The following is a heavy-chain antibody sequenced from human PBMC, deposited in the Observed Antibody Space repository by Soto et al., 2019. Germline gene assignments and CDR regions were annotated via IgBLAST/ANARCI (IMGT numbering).Heavy chain of an antibody. CDR2: ISGSGGST. Sequence: GGSLRLSCAASGFTFSSYAMSWVRQAPGKGLEWVSAISGSGGSTYYADSVKGRFTISRDNSKNTLYLQMNSLRAEDAAVYYCAKDQGSGLLWFGELLKNGMDVWGQGTTVTVSS. CDR3: AKDQGSGLLWFGELLKNGMDV. J-gene: IGHJ6*02. V-gene: IGHV3-23*01. CDR1: GFTFSSYA. D-gene: IGHD3-10*01.